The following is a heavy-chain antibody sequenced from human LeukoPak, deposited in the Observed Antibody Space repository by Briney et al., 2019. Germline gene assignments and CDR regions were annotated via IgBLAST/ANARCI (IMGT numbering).Heavy chain of an antibody. Sequence: SETLSLTCTVSGGSISSGGYYWSWIRQHPGKGLGWIGYIYYSGSTYYNPSLKSRVTISVDTSKNQFSLKLSSVTAADTAVYYCARDGGYCSSTSCYFDYWGQGTLVTVSS. J-gene: IGHJ4*02. CDR2: IYYSGST. D-gene: IGHD2-2*01. V-gene: IGHV4-31*03. CDR3: ARDGGYCSSTSCYFDY. CDR1: GGSISSGGYY.